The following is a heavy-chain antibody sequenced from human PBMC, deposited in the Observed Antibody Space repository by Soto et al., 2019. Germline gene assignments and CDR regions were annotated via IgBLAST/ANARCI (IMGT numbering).Heavy chain of an antibody. Sequence: VASVKVSCYASGYTFTGYYSHWVRTAPGQGLEWMGYINPNSGGTKYAPRFQGRDTMTSDTSIRTAYMDLNNLRSDDTAVYYCARGGGTILAPLPRGPGTLVTVSS. V-gene: IGHV1-2*02. CDR2: INPNSGGT. CDR3: ARGGGTILAPLP. D-gene: IGHD3-3*01. CDR1: GYTFTGYY. J-gene: IGHJ4*01.